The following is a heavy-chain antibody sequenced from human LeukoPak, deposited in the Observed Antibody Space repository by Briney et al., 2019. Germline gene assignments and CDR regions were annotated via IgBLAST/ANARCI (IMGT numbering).Heavy chain of an antibody. J-gene: IGHJ4*02. Sequence: QPGGSLRLSCAASGFTFSSYWMSWVRQAPGKGLEWVADIKQDGSEKYYVDSVKGRFTISRDNAKNSLYLQMNSLRAEDTAVYYCAREGKEQWLVTGIDYWGQGTLVTVSS. CDR1: GFTFSSYW. D-gene: IGHD6-19*01. CDR2: IKQDGSEK. V-gene: IGHV3-7*01. CDR3: AREGKEQWLVTGIDY.